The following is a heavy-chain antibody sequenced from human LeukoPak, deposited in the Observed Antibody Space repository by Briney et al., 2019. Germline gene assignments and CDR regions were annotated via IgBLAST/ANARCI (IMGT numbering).Heavy chain of an antibody. CDR2: IYYSGSN. D-gene: IGHD2-15*01. J-gene: IGHJ6*03. V-gene: IGHV4-31*03. CDR1: GCSISSCGYY. CDR3: ARDKKEILVVVAATTYYYYYMGV. Sequence: SHTLSLTCTVSGCSISSCGYYWSRIRQHPGKGLEWIGYIYYSGSNYYNPSLKSRVTISVDTSKNQFSPKMSSVTAADTAVYYCARDKKEILVVVAATTYYYYYMGVWGKGTTVTVSS.